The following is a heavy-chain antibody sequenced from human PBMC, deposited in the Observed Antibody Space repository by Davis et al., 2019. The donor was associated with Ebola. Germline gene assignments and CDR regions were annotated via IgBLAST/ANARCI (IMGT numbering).Heavy chain of an antibody. Sequence: PGGSLRLSCAASGFTFSSYWMHWVRHAPGKGLVWVSRINSDGSSTSYADSVKGRFTISRDNAKNTLYLQMNSLRAEDTAVYYCARSVLLWFGESLLGYWGQGTLVTVSS. CDR1: GFTFSSYW. CDR2: INSDGSST. V-gene: IGHV3-74*01. CDR3: ARSVLLWFGESLLGY. D-gene: IGHD3-10*01. J-gene: IGHJ4*02.